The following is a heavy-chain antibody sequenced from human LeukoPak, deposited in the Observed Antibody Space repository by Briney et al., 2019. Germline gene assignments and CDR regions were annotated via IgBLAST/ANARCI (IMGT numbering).Heavy chain of an antibody. D-gene: IGHD4-17*01. CDR1: GFTFSSYE. CDR3: ARAINDYGDYEASGPVYFDY. CDR2: ISSSGSTI. Sequence: GGSLRLSCAASGFTFSSYEMNWVRQAPGKGLEWVSYISSSGSTIYYADSVKGRFTISRDNAKNSLYLQMNSLRAEDTAVYYCARAINDYGDYEASGPVYFDYWGQGTLVTVSS. V-gene: IGHV3-48*03. J-gene: IGHJ4*02.